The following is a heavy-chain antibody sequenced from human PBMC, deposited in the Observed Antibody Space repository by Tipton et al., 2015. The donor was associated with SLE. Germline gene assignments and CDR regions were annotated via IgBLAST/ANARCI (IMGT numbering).Heavy chain of an antibody. J-gene: IGHJ4*02. D-gene: IGHD3-10*01. CDR1: GFTVSSNY. CDR3: ARDQFKGYYYGSGSPGYFDY. V-gene: IGHV3-53*01. Sequence: GSLRLSCAASGFTVSSNYMSWVRQAPGKGLEWVSVIYSGGSTYYADSVKGRFTISRDNSKNTLYLQMNSLRAEDTAVYYCARDQFKGYYYGSGSPGYFDYWGQGTLVTVSS. CDR2: IYSGGST.